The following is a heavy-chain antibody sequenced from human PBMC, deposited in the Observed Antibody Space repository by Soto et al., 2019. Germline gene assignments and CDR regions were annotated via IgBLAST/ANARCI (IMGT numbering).Heavy chain of an antibody. Sequence: GGSLRLSCAASGFTFSSYSMNWVRQAQGKGLEWVSSISSSSSYIYYADSVKGRFTISRDNAKNSLYLQMNSLRAEDTAVYYCASAYCGGDCYFTPDHDAFDIWGQGTMVTVSS. CDR3: ASAYCGGDCYFTPDHDAFDI. V-gene: IGHV3-21*01. J-gene: IGHJ3*02. CDR1: GFTFSSYS. D-gene: IGHD2-21*01. CDR2: ISSSSSYI.